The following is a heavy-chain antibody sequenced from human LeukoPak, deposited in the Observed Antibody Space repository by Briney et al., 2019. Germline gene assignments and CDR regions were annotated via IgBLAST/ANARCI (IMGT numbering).Heavy chain of an antibody. V-gene: IGHV3-48*04. CDR3: ARSSYCGGDCYSDY. D-gene: IGHD2-21*02. CDR1: GFTFSSYS. J-gene: IGHJ4*02. CDR2: ISSSGSTI. Sequence: GGSLRLSCAASGFTFSSYSMNWVRQAPGKGLEWVSYISSSGSTIYYADSVKGRFTISRDNAKNSLYLQMNSLRAEDTAVYYCARSSYCGGDCYSDYWGQGTLVTVSS.